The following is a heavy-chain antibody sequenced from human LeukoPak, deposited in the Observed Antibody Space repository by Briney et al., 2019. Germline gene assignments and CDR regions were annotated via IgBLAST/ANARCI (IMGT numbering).Heavy chain of an antibody. CDR2: IWYDGSNK. Sequence: GGSLRLSCAASGFTFSSYGMHWVRQAPGKGLEWVAAIWYDGSNKYYADSVKGRFTITRDNSKSTLYLQMNSLRAEDTAVYHCARDRVNTAMVYYFDYWGQGTLVTVSS. J-gene: IGHJ4*02. CDR3: ARDRVNTAMVYYFDY. CDR1: GFTFSSYG. D-gene: IGHD5-18*01. V-gene: IGHV3-33*01.